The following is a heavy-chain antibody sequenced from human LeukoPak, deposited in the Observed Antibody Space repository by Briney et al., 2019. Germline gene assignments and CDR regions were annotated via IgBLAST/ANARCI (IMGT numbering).Heavy chain of an antibody. CDR1: GFTLTNNW. V-gene: IGHV3-74*01. CDR3: ARGFSPEDAFDL. Sequence: GGSLRLSCTASGFTLTNNWMHWVRQVPGKGLEWVSRVNTYGTNTNYADSVRGRFTISRDNAKNTLYLQMDSLRAEDSAIYYCARGFSPEDAFDLWGQGTRVTVSS. CDR2: VNTYGTNT. J-gene: IGHJ3*01.